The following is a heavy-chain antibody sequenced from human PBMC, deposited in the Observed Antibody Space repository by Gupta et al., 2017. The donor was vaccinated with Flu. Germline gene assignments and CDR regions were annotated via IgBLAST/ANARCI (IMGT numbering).Heavy chain of an antibody. D-gene: IGHD2-2*01. Sequence: VGRIKSKTDGGTTDYAAPVKGRFTISRDDSKNTLYLQMNSLKTEDTAVYYCTTDHLVVVPAAALYGMDVWGQGTTVTVSS. CDR2: IKSKTDGGTT. J-gene: IGHJ6*02. V-gene: IGHV3-15*01. CDR3: TTDHLVVVPAAALYGMDV.